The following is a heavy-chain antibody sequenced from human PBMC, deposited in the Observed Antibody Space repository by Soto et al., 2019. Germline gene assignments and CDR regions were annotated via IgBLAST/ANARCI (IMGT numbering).Heavy chain of an antibody. CDR1: GYTFTSYY. Sequence: QVQLVQSGAEVKKPGASVKVSCKASGYTFTSYYMHWVRQAPGQGLEWMGIINPSGGSTSYAQKFQGRVTMTRDTSTSTVYMELSSLRSEDTAVYYCARGYSITIFGVVIRHKGLDYWGQGTLFTVSS. CDR3: ARGYSITIFGVVIRHKGLDY. J-gene: IGHJ4*02. CDR2: INPSGGST. V-gene: IGHV1-46*01. D-gene: IGHD3-3*01.